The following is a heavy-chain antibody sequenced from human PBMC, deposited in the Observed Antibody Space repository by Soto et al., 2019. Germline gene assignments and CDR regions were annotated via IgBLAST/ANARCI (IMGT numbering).Heavy chain of an antibody. CDR2: IIPIFGTA. CDR3: ARLGSGGAGLNDAFDI. D-gene: IGHD2-21*01. V-gene: IGHV1-69*12. J-gene: IGHJ3*02. Sequence: QVQLVQSGAEVKKPGSSVKVSCKASGGTFSSYAISWVRQAPGQGLEWMGGIIPIFGTANYAQKFQGRVTITGDESTSTAYMELSSLRSEDTAVYYCARLGSGGAGLNDAFDIWGQGTMVTVSS. CDR1: GGTFSSYA.